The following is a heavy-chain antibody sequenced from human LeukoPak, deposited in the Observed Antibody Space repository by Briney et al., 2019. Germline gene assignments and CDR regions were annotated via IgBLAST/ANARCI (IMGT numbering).Heavy chain of an antibody. CDR1: GFTFSSSW. Sequence: PGGSLRLSCAASGFTFSSSWMHWVRQAPGKGLVWVSRINSDGSSTSYADSVKGRFTISRDNTKNTLYLQMNSLGAEDTAVYYCASLSMVTPFDYWGQGTLVTVSS. CDR3: ASLSMVTPFDY. J-gene: IGHJ4*02. V-gene: IGHV3-74*01. D-gene: IGHD4-17*01. CDR2: INSDGSST.